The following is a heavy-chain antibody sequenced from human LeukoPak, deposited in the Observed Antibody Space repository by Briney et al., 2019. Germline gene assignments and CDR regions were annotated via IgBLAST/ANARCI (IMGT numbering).Heavy chain of an antibody. D-gene: IGHD3-10*01. CDR1: GFTFSSYS. V-gene: IGHV3-48*02. CDR3: ARDEVRGGPNWFDP. Sequence: GGSLRLSCAASGFTFSSYSMNWVRQAPGKGLEWVSYISSSSSTIYYADSVKGRFTISRDNAKNSLYLQMNSLRDEDTAVYYCARDEVRGGPNWFDPWGQGTLVTVSS. J-gene: IGHJ5*02. CDR2: ISSSSSTI.